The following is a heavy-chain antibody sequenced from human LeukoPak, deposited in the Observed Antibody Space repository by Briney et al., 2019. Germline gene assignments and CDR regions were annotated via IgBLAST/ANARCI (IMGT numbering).Heavy chain of an antibody. D-gene: IGHD5-12*01. CDR2: INYSGST. V-gene: IGHV4-59*01. J-gene: IGHJ6*03. CDR3: AREDSGYDRYYYYYMDV. CDR1: GGSISSYY. Sequence: PSETLSLTCTVSGGSISSYYWSWIRQPPGKGLEWIGYINYSGSTNYNPSLKSRVTISVDTSKNQFSLKLSSVTAADTAVYYCAREDSGYDRYYYYYMDVWGKGTTVTVSS.